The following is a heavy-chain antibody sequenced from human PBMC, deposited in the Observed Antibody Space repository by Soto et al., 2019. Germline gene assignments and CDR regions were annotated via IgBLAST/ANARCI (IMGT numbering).Heavy chain of an antibody. CDR3: SREYSRGWYSH. CDR2: IYYSGST. CDR1: GGSISSYY. Sequence: SETLSLTCTVSGGSISSYYWSWIRQPPGKGLEWIGYIYYSGSTNYNPSLKSRVTISVDTSKNQFSLKLSSVTAADTAVYYCSREYSRGWYSHSGQGTLVLVSS. J-gene: IGHJ4*02. V-gene: IGHV4-59*01. D-gene: IGHD6-19*01.